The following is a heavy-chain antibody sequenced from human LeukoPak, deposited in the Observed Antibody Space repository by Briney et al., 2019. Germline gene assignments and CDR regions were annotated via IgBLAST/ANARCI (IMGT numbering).Heavy chain of an antibody. CDR1: GFTFSNSP. CDR2: ITGSGGGT. D-gene: IGHD4/OR15-4a*01. Sequence: LRLSCAVSGFTFSNSPMSWVRQAPGKGLEWVSAITGSGGGTYYADSVKGRFTIYRDNSNNTLHLQMNSLRAEDTAVYYCAKDGQYGDYWYYYMDVWGKGTTVTVSS. V-gene: IGHV3-23*01. CDR3: AKDGQYGDYWYYYMDV. J-gene: IGHJ6*03.